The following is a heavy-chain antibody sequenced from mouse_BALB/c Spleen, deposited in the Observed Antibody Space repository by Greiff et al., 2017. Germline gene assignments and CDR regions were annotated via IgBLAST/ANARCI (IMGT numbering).Heavy chain of an antibody. CDR2: ISSGSSTI. CDR3: ARRYYGYGYAMDY. Sequence: EVKLVESGGGLVQPGGSRKLSCAASGFTFSSFGMHWVRQAPEKGLEWVAYISSGSSTIYYADTVKGRFTISRDNPKNTLFLQMTSLRSEDTAMYYCARRYYGYGYAMDYWGQGTSVTVSS. V-gene: IGHV5-17*02. J-gene: IGHJ4*01. D-gene: IGHD1-2*01. CDR1: GFTFSSFG.